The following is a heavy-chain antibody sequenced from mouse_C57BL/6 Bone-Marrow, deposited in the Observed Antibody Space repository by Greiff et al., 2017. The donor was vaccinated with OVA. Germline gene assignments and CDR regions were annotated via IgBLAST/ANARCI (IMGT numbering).Heavy chain of an antibody. CDR3: ARRYGVDY. J-gene: IGHJ4*01. CDR1: GYAFSSSW. V-gene: IGHV1-82*01. Sequence: QVQLKESGPELVKPGASVKISCKASGYAFSSSWMNWVKQRPGKGLEWIGRIYPGDGDTNYNGKFKGKATLTADKSSSTAYMQLSSLTSEDSAVYFCARRYGVDYWGQGTSVTVSS. CDR2: IYPGDGDT.